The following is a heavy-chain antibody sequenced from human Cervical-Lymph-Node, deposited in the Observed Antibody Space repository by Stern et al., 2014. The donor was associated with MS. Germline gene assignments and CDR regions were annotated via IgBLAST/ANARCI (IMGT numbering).Heavy chain of an antibody. CDR1: GYTFTSYY. D-gene: IGHD6-19*01. J-gene: IGHJ4*02. V-gene: IGHV1-46*03. CDR2: INPSGGST. Sequence: QVQLVQSGAEVKKPGASVKVSCKASGYTFTSYYMHWVRQAPGQGLEWMGIINPSGGSTIYAQKFQGRVTMTMDTSTSTVYMELSSLRSEDTAVYYCARTVSSDWPHFDYWGQGTLVTVSS. CDR3: ARTVSSDWPHFDY.